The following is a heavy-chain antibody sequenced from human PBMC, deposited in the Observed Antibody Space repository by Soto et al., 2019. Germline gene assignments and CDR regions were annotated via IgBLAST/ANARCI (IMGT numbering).Heavy chain of an antibody. J-gene: IGHJ3*02. CDR3: ARTLYEGSSIAFDI. D-gene: IGHD2-2*01. CDR2: IIPILGIA. V-gene: IGHV1-69*04. CDR1: GYTFPSYG. Sequence: GASVKVSCKAPGYTFPSYGIGWVRQAPGQGLDWMGRIIPILGIANYEQKLQGRVTITADKSTGTADTERSSLRSEDTGVYYCARTLYEGSSIAFDIWGQGTMVTVSS.